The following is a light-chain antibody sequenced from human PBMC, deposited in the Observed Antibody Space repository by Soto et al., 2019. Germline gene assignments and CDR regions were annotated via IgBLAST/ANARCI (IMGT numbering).Light chain of an antibody. J-gene: IGKJ4*01. CDR2: DAT. V-gene: IGKV3-11*01. CDR3: QQRTDWRLT. Sequence: ETVLTQSPATLSLSPGERATLSCRASQSVGSHLTWYRQSPGQAPRLLIYDATNRATGIPARFSGSGSGTDFALTISSLEPEDFAVYYCQQRTDWRLTFGGGTKVEIK. CDR1: QSVGSH.